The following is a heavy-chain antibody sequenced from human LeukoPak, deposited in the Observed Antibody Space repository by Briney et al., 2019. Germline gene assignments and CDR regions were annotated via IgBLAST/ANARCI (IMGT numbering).Heavy chain of an antibody. CDR1: GFVFSDAW. CDR2: IKSKTNGGTT. V-gene: IGHV3-15*01. CDR3: STMSAIFGVVIPDY. D-gene: IGHD3-3*01. Sequence: GGSLRLSCAVSGFVFSDAWMSWVRQAPGKGLEWVGRIKSKTNGGTTDYAAPVKGRFSISRDDSKNTLFLQMYSLRTEDTGVYYCSTMSAIFGVVIPDYWGQGTLVSVSP. J-gene: IGHJ4*02.